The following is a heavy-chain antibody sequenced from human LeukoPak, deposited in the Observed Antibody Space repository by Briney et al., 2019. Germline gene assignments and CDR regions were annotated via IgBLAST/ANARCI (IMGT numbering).Heavy chain of an antibody. CDR3: AREREGIRLGELSYSDY. V-gene: IGHV1-18*01. CDR1: GYTFTSYG. Sequence: ASVKVPCKASGYTFTSYGISWVRQAPGQGVEGMGWISAYNGNTNYAQKLQGRVTMTTDTSTSTAYMELRSLRSDDTAVHYCAREREGIRLGELSYSDYWGQGTLVTVSS. J-gene: IGHJ4*01. CDR2: ISAYNGNT. D-gene: IGHD3-16*02.